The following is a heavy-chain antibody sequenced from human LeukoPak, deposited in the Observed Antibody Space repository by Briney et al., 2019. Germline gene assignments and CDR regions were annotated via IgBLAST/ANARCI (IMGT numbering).Heavy chain of an antibody. D-gene: IGHD1-26*01. V-gene: IGHV1-18*01. CDR2: ISTDNGNT. Sequence: EASVKVSCKASGYSFTTYGISWVRQAPGQGLDYMGWISTDNGNTNYAQKFQGRVTMTTDTSTNTVYMELMSLRSDDTAVYYCARDGVGGIWYYFDYWGQGTLVTVSS. CDR1: GYSFTTYG. CDR3: ARDGVGGIWYYFDY. J-gene: IGHJ4*02.